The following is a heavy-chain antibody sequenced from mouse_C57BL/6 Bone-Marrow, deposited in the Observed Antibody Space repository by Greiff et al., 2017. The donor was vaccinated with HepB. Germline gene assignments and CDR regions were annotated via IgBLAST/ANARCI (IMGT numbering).Heavy chain of an antibody. CDR1: GYTFTDYY. D-gene: IGHD1-1*01. Sequence: VQLQQSGPVLVKPGASVKMSCKASGYTFTDYYMNWVKQSHGKSLEWIGVINPYNGGTSYNQKFKGKATLTVDKSSSTAYMELNSLTSEDSAVYYCAREDYYGSSPAYWGQGTLVTVSA. V-gene: IGHV1-19*01. CDR3: AREDYYGSSPAY. J-gene: IGHJ3*01. CDR2: INPYNGGT.